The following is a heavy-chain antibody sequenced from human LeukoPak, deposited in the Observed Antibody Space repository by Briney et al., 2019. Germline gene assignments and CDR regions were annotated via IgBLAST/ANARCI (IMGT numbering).Heavy chain of an antibody. J-gene: IGHJ5*02. D-gene: IGHD3-3*01. CDR3: ARDMVTIFGVLYNWFDP. CDR2: INPNSGGT. CDR1: GYTFTGYY. Sequence: GASVKVSCKASGYTFTGYYMHWVRQAPGQGLEWMGWINPNSGGTNYAQKFQGRVTMTRDTSISTAYMELSRLRSDDTAVYYCARDMVTIFGVLYNWFDPWGQGTLVTVSS. V-gene: IGHV1-2*02.